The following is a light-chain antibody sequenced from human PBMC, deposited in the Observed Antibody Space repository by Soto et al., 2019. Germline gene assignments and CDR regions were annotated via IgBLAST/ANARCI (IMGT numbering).Light chain of an antibody. CDR1: QTVASN. Sequence: EIVMTQSPVTLSVSPGERVTLSCRASQTVASNLAWYQQKPGQAPRVVIHGASTRATDFPARFSGSGSGTEFTRTISSLQSEDIGVYYCHQYNTWPRTFGQGTKVESK. V-gene: IGKV3-15*01. J-gene: IGKJ1*01. CDR3: HQYNTWPRT. CDR2: GAS.